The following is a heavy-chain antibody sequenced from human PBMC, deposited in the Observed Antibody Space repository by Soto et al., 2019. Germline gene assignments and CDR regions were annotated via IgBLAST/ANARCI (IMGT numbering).Heavy chain of an antibody. CDR2: ISSSSSTI. D-gene: IGHD3-10*01. CDR1: GFTFSSYS. J-gene: IGHJ5*02. V-gene: IGHV3-48*01. Sequence: GGSLRLSCAASGFTFSSYSMNWFRQAPGKGLEWVSYISSSSSTIYYADSVKGRFTISRDNAKNSLYLQMNSLRAEDTAVYYCARDRSTMVRGVIIPHNWFDPWGQGTLVPVSS. CDR3: ARDRSTMVRGVIIPHNWFDP.